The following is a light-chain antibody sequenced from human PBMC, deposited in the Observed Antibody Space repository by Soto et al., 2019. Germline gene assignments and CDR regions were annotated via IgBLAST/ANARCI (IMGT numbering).Light chain of an antibody. V-gene: IGKV1-39*01. J-gene: IGKJ4*01. CDR2: SAS. CDR3: QQSYRLPLT. CDR1: QRISAF. Sequence: DIQMTQSPSSVSAFVGESVTITCHASQRISAFLNWYHQKPGKAPKLLIYSASYLRSGVPSNFSGSGSGTDFTLSIVTLQPEDSGTYFCQQSYRLPLTFGGGTKVDIK.